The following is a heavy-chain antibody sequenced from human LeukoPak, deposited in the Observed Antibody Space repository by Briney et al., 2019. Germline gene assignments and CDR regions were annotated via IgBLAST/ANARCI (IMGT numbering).Heavy chain of an antibody. CDR2: ISDSGGRT. J-gene: IGHJ4*02. CDR1: GITLSNYG. D-gene: IGHD3-22*01. Sequence: PRGSLRLSCAVSGITLSNYGMSWVRHAPGKGLEWVAGISDSGGRTKYTDSVKGRFTISRDNSKNTLYLTMNSLRAEDTAVYFCAKRGVVIRVILVGFNKEAYYFDSWGQGALVTVSS. V-gene: IGHV3-23*01. CDR3: AKRGVVIRVILVGFNKEAYYFDS.